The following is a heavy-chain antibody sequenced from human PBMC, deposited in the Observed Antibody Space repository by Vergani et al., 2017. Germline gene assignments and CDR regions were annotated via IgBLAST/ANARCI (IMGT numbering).Heavy chain of an antibody. CDR2: ISGSGGST. D-gene: IGHD1-1*01. V-gene: IGHV3-23*04. Sequence: VQLVESGGGVVQPGRSLRLSCAASGFTFSSYAMHWVRQAPGKGLEWVAVISGSGGSTYYADSVKGRFTISRDNSKNTLYLQMNSLRAEDTAVYYCAKGSERGFAIYFDYWGQGTLVTVSS. CDR1: GFTFSSYA. J-gene: IGHJ4*02. CDR3: AKGSERGFAIYFDY.